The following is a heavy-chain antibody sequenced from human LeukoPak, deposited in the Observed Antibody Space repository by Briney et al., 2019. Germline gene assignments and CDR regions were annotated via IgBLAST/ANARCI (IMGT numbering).Heavy chain of an antibody. Sequence: PAGPLRLSCAASGFTFCSYNMHWVRQATGKDLKGVSAIGTAGDTYYPGSVKGRFTISRENANNSWYLQMNSLRARDTAVYDCSRAGFKHNVKDCWEQRPAVTVSS. CDR1: GFTFCSYN. CDR3: SRAGFKHNVKDC. J-gene: IGHJ6*01. CDR2: IGTAGDT. V-gene: IGHV3-13*01.